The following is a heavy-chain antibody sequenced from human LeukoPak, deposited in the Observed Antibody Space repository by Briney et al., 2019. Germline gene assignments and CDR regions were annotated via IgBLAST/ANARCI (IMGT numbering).Heavy chain of an antibody. D-gene: IGHD4-23*01. J-gene: IGHJ4*02. CDR3: ARDRGYSSFDY. CDR2: IKEDGREI. CDR1: AFTFSSYW. Sequence: GGSLRLSCEASAFTFSSYWMSWVRQAPGKGLEWVANIKEDGREINYVDSVKGRFTISRDNAKNSLFLQMNSLRVEDTAVYYCARDRGYSSFDYWGQGTLVTVSS. V-gene: IGHV3-7*01.